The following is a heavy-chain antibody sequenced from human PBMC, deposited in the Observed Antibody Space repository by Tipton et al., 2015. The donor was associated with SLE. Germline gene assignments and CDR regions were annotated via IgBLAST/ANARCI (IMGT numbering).Heavy chain of an antibody. J-gene: IGHJ6*04. CDR3: ARENWSFSHMDV. V-gene: IGHV4-34*01. CDR2: MHHSGST. CDR1: GESFSGYY. Sequence: TLSLTCAVYGESFSGYYWSWIRQAPGKGLEWIGEMHHSGSTKYNPSLKSRVTISADTSKNHFSLKVTSVTAADTALYFCARENWSFSHMDVWGIGTTVTVSS. D-gene: IGHD1-1*01.